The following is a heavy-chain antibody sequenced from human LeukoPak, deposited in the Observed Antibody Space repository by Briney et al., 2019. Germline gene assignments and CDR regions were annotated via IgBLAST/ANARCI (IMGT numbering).Heavy chain of an antibody. CDR1: GFTFSSYG. Sequence: HPGGSLRLSCAASGFTFSSYGMHWVRQAPGKGLEWVALIWYDGNNKYYADSVKGRFTISRDNSKNTLYLQMNSLRAEDTALYYCARQYCSGGDCYFFDWGQGTLVTVSS. CDR3: ARQYCSGGDCYFFD. J-gene: IGHJ4*02. CDR2: IWYDGNNK. V-gene: IGHV3-33*01. D-gene: IGHD2-15*01.